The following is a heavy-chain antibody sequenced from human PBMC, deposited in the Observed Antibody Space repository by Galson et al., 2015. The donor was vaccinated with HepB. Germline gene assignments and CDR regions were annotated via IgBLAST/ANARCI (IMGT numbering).Heavy chain of an antibody. J-gene: IGHJ4*02. CDR1: GFTFSSYG. D-gene: IGHD3-10*01. V-gene: IGHV3-30*18. CDR3: AKRGPYYSGLGSYTDY. CDR2: ISYDGRNK. Sequence: SLRLSCAASGFTFSSYGMHWVRQASGKGPEWVAVISYDGRNKYYPDSVKGRFTISRDTSKNTLYLQMNSLRAEDTAVYYCAKRGPYYSGLGSYTDYWGQGTLVTVSS.